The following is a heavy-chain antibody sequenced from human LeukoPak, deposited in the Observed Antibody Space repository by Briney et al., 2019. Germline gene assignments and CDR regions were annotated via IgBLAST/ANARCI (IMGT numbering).Heavy chain of an antibody. V-gene: IGHV3-30*02. J-gene: IGHJ4*02. CDR3: AKDGRDGYNFDY. Sequence: PGGSLRLSCAASGFTFSSYGMHWVRQAPGKGLEWVAVIWYDGSNKYYADSVKGRFTISRDNSKNTLYLQMNSLRAEDTAVYYCAKDGRDGYNFDYWGQGTLVTVSS. CDR2: IWYDGSNK. CDR1: GFTFSSYG. D-gene: IGHD5-24*01.